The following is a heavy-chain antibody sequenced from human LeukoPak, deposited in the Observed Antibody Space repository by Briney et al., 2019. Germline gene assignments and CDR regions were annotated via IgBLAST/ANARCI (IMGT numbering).Heavy chain of an antibody. CDR1: GFTFSSNW. Sequence: GGSLRLSCEASGFTFSSNWMHWVRQAPGKGLVWVSRIYSDGSSTNYADSVKGRFTISRDNSKNTLYLQMNSLRAEDTAVYYCARVDTINGVTHFDYWGQGTLVTVSS. CDR3: ARVDTINGVTHFDY. CDR2: IYSDGSST. J-gene: IGHJ4*02. V-gene: IGHV3-74*01. D-gene: IGHD2-8*01.